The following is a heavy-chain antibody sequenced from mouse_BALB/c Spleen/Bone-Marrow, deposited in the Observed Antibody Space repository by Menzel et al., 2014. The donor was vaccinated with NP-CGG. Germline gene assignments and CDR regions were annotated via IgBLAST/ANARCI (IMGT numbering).Heavy chain of an antibody. J-gene: IGHJ2*01. CDR3: VRGGYYVPSYFDS. CDR1: GFTFRSFG. CDR2: ISGGTSTI. D-gene: IGHD2-3*01. V-gene: IGHV5-17*02. Sequence: EVNLVDSGGGLVQPGGSRKLSCAASGFTFRSFGMHWARQAPEKGLEWVAYISGGTSTIYYADTVKGRFTISRDNPNNTLFLQMTSLRSEDTAMYYCVRGGYYVPSYFDSWGQGTTLTVSS.